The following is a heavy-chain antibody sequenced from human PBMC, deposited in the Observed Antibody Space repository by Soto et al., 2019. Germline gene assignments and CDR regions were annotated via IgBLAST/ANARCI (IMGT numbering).Heavy chain of an antibody. Sequence: SETLSLTCTVFGGSVSIGDYLWSWIRQRPGKGLEWIGYIHDSGNTYYNPSLKGRVTISVDKSKNQFSLKLSSVTAADTAVYYCARTSESSWIADYWGQGTLVTVSS. J-gene: IGHJ4*02. CDR1: GGSVSIGDYL. D-gene: IGHD6-13*01. CDR2: IHDSGNT. V-gene: IGHV4-30-4*01. CDR3: ARTSESSWIADY.